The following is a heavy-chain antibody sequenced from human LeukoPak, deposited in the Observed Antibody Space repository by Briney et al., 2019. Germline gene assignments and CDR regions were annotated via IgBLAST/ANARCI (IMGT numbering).Heavy chain of an antibody. CDR3: ASLYDSSGYH. CDR2: IYHSGST. D-gene: IGHD3-22*01. V-gene: IGHV4-30-2*01. CDR1: GGSISSGGYS. J-gene: IGHJ4*02. Sequence: PSQTLSLTCAVSGGSISSGGYSWSRIRQPPGKGLEWIGYIYHSGSTYYNPSLKSRVTISVDRSKNQFSLKLSSVTAADTAVYYCASLYDSSGYHWGQGTLVTVSS.